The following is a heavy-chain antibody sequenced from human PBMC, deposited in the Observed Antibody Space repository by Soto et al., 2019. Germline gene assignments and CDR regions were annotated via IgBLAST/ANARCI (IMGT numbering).Heavy chain of an antibody. CDR1: GFTFASHS. Sequence: EVQLLESGGGLVQPGGSLRLSCAASGFTFASHSVSWVRQAPGKGLEWVSAISGSGDTTLYADSVRGRFTISRDNSKNTLYLQMNSLRAEDTAVYVCAKRLSAAAGFFDYWGQGTMVTVSS. D-gene: IGHD6-25*01. CDR3: AKRLSAAAGFFDY. J-gene: IGHJ4*02. V-gene: IGHV3-23*01. CDR2: ISGSGDTT.